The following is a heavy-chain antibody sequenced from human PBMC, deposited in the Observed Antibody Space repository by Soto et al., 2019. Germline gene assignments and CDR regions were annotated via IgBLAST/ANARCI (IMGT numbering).Heavy chain of an antibody. D-gene: IGHD6-13*01. J-gene: IGHJ6*02. CDR2: IYPGDSDT. V-gene: IGHV5-51*01. Sequence: GESLKSSCTGSGYSFTSYWIGWVRQMPGKGLEWMGIIYPGDSDTRYSPSFQGQVTISADKSITTAYLQWSSLKASDTAMYYCARTAAAGKYYYGVDVWGQGTTVTVSS. CDR3: ARTAAAGKYYYGVDV. CDR1: GYSFTSYW.